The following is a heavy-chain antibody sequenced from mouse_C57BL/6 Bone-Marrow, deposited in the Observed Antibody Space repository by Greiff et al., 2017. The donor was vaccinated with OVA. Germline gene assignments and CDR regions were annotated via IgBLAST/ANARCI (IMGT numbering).Heavy chain of an antibody. CDR3: AQLLKYFDV. D-gene: IGHD1-1*01. Sequence: VQLQQPGAELVRPGTSVKVSCKASGYAFTNYLIEWVKQRPGQGLEWIGVINPGSGGTNYNEKFKGKATLTADKSSSTAYMQLSSLPSEDSAVYFCAQLLKYFDVWGTGTTVTVSS. CDR1: GYAFTNYL. CDR2: INPGSGGT. V-gene: IGHV1-54*01. J-gene: IGHJ1*03.